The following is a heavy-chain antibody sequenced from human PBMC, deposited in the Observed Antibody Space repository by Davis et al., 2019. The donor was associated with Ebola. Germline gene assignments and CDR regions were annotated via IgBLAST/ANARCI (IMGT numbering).Heavy chain of an antibody. CDR2: ISSSSSYI. J-gene: IGHJ4*02. CDR1: GFTFSSYS. CDR3: ARISPRRALAGLDI. V-gene: IGHV3-21*01. D-gene: IGHD6-19*01. Sequence: GESLKISCAASGFTFSSYSMNWVRQAPGKGLEWVSSISSSSSYIYYADSVKGRFIISRDNAKNSLYLQMNSLRAEDTAVYYCARISPRRALAGLDIWGQGTLVTVSS.